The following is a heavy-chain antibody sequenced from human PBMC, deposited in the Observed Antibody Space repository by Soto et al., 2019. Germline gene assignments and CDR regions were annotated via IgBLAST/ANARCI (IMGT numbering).Heavy chain of an antibody. Sequence: PGGSLRLACLPSAFPFSSYSMRWVRHPPGKGLGWVSGISGSGGRTYYTDSVKGRFTISRDNSNNTLSLQMHILRVEDTAVYFWRKGGYHLLVDIWGQRTVVTVSS. CDR1: AFPFSSYS. V-gene: IGHV3-23*01. CDR2: ISGSGGRT. D-gene: IGHD2-8*02. J-gene: IGHJ3*02. CDR3: RKGGYHLLVDI.